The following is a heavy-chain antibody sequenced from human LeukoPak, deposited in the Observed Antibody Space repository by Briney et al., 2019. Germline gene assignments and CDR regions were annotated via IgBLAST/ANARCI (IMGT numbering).Heavy chain of an antibody. J-gene: IGHJ4*02. D-gene: IGHD3-10*01. Sequence: GGSLRLSCAASGFTFSSYAMHWVRQAPGKGLEWVAVISYDGSNKYYADSVKGRFTISRDNSKNTLYLQMNSLRAEDTAVYYCAKDKARSDYWGQGTLVTVSS. V-gene: IGHV3-30-3*01. CDR3: AKDKARSDY. CDR1: GFTFSSYA. CDR2: ISYDGSNK.